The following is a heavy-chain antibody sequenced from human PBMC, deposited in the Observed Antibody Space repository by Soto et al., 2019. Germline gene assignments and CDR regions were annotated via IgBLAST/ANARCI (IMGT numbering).Heavy chain of an antibody. CDR3: VRDYVMDV. CDR2: ISTTSTYI. Sequence: PGGSLRLSCAASGFTFSGDSMNWVCQAPGKGLEWVASISTTSTYIYYADSVKGRFTISRDNAKNSLHLQMNSLRAEDTAVYYCVRDYVMDVWGQGTTVTVSS. CDR1: GFTFSGDS. D-gene: IGHD3-10*02. J-gene: IGHJ6*02. V-gene: IGHV3-21*01.